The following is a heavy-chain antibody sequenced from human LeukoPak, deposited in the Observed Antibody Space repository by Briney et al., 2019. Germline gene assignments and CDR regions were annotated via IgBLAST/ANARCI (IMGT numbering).Heavy chain of an antibody. CDR1: GFTFSGYY. CDR2: INPNSGGT. CDR3: ARSRAVAGTSGTVTSFDY. D-gene: IGHD6-19*01. J-gene: IGHJ4*02. V-gene: IGHV1-2*02. Sequence: ASVKVSCKASGFTFSGYYMHWVRQAPGQGLEWMGWINPNSGGTNYAQKFQGRVTMTRDTSISTAYMELSRLRSDDTAVYYCARSRAVAGTSGTVTSFDYWGQGTLVTVSS.